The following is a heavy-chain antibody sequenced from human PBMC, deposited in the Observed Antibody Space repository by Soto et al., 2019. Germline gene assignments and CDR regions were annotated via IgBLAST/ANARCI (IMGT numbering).Heavy chain of an antibody. D-gene: IGHD3-22*01. CDR1: GGTFSSYA. CDR2: IIPIFGTA. CDR3: ARSGGDYYDSSGYYYPFDY. Sequence: ASVKVSCKASGGTFSSYAISWVRQAPGQGLVWMGGIIPIFGTANYAQKFQGRVTITADKSTSTAYMELSSLRSEDTAVYYCARSGGDYYDSSGYYYPFDYWGQGTLVTVSS. J-gene: IGHJ4*02. V-gene: IGHV1-69*06.